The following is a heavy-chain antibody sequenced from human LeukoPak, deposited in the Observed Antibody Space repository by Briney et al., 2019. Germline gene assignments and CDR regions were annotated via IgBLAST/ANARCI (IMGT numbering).Heavy chain of an antibody. Sequence: GSLRLSCAASGFSFSSYWMSWVRQPPGKGLEWIGEINHSGSTNYNPSLKSRVTISVDTSKNQFSLKLSSVTAADTAVYYCARGMISNILPDYFDYWGQGTLVTVSS. V-gene: IGHV4-4*02. CDR3: ARGMISNILPDYFDY. D-gene: IGHD3-22*01. CDR1: GFSFSSYW. J-gene: IGHJ4*02. CDR2: INHSGST.